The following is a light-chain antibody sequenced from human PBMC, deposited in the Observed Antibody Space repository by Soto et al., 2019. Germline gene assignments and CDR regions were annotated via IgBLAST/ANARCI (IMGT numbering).Light chain of an antibody. V-gene: IGLV1-40*01. J-gene: IGLJ3*02. CDR3: HSYDSSLSGWL. CDR1: TSNIGAGFN. Sequence: QSVLTQPPSVSGAPGQRVTISCAGSTSNIGAGFNVHWYQQLPGSAPKLLIYGNNNRPSGVPDRFSGSKSGTSASLAITGLQAEDEADYYCHSYDSSLSGWLFGGGTQLTVL. CDR2: GNN.